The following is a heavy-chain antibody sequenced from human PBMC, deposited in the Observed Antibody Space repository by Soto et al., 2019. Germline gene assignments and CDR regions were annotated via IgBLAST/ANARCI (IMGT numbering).Heavy chain of an antibody. J-gene: IGHJ4*02. CDR1: GYTFTSYY. V-gene: IGHV1-46*01. D-gene: IGHD1-7*01. CDR3: ARDIITGTTWERLYYFDY. Sequence: QVQLVQSGAEVKKPGASVKVSCKASGYTFTSYYMHWVRQAPGQGLEWMGIINPSGGSTSYAQKFQGRVTMTRDTSTSTVYMELSSLRSEDTAVYYCARDIITGTTWERLYYFDYWGQGTLVTVSS. CDR2: INPSGGST.